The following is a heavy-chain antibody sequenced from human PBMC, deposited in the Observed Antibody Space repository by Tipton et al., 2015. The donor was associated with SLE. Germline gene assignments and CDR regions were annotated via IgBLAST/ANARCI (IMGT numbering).Heavy chain of an antibody. CDR3: ARVAVRAVPLLLNWFDP. J-gene: IGHJ5*02. V-gene: IGHV4-31*02. Sequence: LRLSCTVSGASISSDGYYWSWTRQHPGKGLEWIGYIYYSGSTYYNPSLNSRLTISVDTSKNQFSLKLSSVTAADTAVYYCARVAVRAVPLLLNWFDPWGRGTLVTVSS. D-gene: IGHD3-10*01. CDR2: IYYSGST. CDR1: GASISSDGYY.